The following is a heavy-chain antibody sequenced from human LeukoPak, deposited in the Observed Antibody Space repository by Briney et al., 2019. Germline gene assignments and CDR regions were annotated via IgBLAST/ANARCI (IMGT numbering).Heavy chain of an antibody. CDR2: IIPIFGTT. J-gene: IGHJ6*03. CDR3: ASDRGYSYAKKSSEYYYMDV. V-gene: IGHV1-69*13. Sequence: GASVKVSCKASRYTFSSYAISWVRQAPGQGLEWMGGIIPIFGTTTYAQKLQGRVRITADESTSTAYMELSSLRSEDTAVYYCASDRGYSYAKKSSEYYYMDVWGKGTTVTMSS. CDR1: RYTFSSYA. D-gene: IGHD5-18*01.